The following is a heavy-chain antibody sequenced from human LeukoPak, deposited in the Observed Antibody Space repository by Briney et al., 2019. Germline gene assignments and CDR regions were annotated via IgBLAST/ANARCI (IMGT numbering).Heavy chain of an antibody. CDR3: ARAYIVEMATIYFDAFDI. V-gene: IGHV3-21*01. Sequence: PGGSLRLSCAASGFTFSSYSMNWVRQAPGKGLEWVSSISSSSSYIYYADSVKGRFTISRDNAKNSLYLQMNSLRAEDTAVYYCARAYIVEMATIYFDAFDIWGQGTMVTVSS. CDR2: ISSSSSYI. J-gene: IGHJ3*02. CDR1: GFTFSSYS. D-gene: IGHD5-24*01.